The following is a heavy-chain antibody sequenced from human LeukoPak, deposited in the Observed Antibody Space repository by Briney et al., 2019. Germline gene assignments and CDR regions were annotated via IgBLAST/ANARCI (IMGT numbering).Heavy chain of an antibody. CDR1: GFTFSSYA. D-gene: IGHD2-8*01. J-gene: IGHJ3*02. CDR2: ISYDGSNK. Sequence: GSLRLSCAASGFTFSSYAMHWVRQAPGKGLEWVAVISYDGSNKYYADSVKGRFTISRDNSKNTLYLQMNSLRAEDTAVYYCGRYLMRFNDVFDIWGKGKMVTVSS. V-gene: IGHV3-30*04. CDR3: GRYLMRFNDVFDI.